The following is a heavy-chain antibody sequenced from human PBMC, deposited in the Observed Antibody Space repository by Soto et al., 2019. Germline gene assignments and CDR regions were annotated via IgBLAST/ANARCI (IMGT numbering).Heavy chain of an antibody. CDR1: GFTFSSYA. Sequence: QVQLVESGGGVVQPGRSLRLSCAASGFTFSSYAMHWVRQAPGKGLEWVAVISYDGSNKYYADSVKGRFTISRDISKNTLYLQMNSLRAEDTAVYYCARAGGRRVDYWGQGPLVTVSS. J-gene: IGHJ4*02. V-gene: IGHV3-30-3*01. CDR2: ISYDGSNK. CDR3: ARAGGRRVDY. D-gene: IGHD2-15*01.